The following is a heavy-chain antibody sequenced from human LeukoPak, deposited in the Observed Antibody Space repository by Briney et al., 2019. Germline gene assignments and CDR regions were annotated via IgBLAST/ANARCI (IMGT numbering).Heavy chain of an antibody. Sequence: PSETLSLTCTVSGGSISSYYWSWIRQPPGKGLEWIGYIYYSGSTNYNPSLKSRVTISVDTSKNQFSLKLSSVTAADTAVYYCARGPDYYDSSGYGYWGQGTLVTVSS. V-gene: IGHV4-59*01. CDR3: ARGPDYYDSSGYGY. D-gene: IGHD3-22*01. CDR2: IYYSGST. CDR1: GGSISSYY. J-gene: IGHJ4*02.